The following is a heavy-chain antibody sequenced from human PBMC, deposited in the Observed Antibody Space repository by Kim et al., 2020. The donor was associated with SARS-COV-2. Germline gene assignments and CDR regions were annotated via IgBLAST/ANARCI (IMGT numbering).Heavy chain of an antibody. D-gene: IGHD3-22*01. V-gene: IGHV5-10-1*01. J-gene: IGHJ4*02. CDR1: GYSFTSYW. Sequence: GESLKISCKGSGYSFTSYWISWVRQMPGKGLEWMGRIDPSDSYTNYSPSFQGHVTISADKSISTAYLQWSSLEASDTAMYYCARSYDLLFDYWGQGTLVTVSS. CDR2: IDPSDSYT. CDR3: ARSYDLLFDY.